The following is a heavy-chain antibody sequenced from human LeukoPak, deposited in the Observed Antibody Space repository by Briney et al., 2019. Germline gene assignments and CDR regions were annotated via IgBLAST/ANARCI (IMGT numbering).Heavy chain of an antibody. Sequence: GGSLRLSCAASGFTFSSYAMSWVRQAPGKGLEWVSTIIGSGGFTYYADSVKGRFTISRDNSKNTLYLQMNSPRAEDTAVYYCARGYCSGGSCYSVFWFDPWGQGTLVTVSS. D-gene: IGHD2-15*01. V-gene: IGHV3-23*01. CDR1: GFTFSSYA. J-gene: IGHJ5*02. CDR3: ARGYCSGGSCYSVFWFDP. CDR2: IIGSGGFT.